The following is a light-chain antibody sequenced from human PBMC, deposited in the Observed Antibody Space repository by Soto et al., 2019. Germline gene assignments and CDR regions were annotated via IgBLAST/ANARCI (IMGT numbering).Light chain of an antibody. Sequence: ESVLTQSPGTLSLSPGERAALSCRASQSVRNSYLAWYQQKPGQAPRLLVYGSSSRATGIPDRFSGSGSAPYFTLTISRLEPEDFAVYYCQRYGSALTFAGGTKVEMK. CDR3: QRYGSALT. V-gene: IGKV3-20*01. CDR2: GSS. J-gene: IGKJ4*01. CDR1: QSVRNSY.